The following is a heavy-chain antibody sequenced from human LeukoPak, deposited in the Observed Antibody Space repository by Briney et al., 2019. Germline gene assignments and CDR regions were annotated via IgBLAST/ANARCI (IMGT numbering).Heavy chain of an antibody. D-gene: IGHD1-26*01. CDR2: IDRPAKSYAT. CDR3: TRDRGTYNWLDL. Sequence: GGSLRLSCAASGFTLSDSAIHWVRQASGKGLEWVGLIDRPAKSYATAYGASVGGRFTISGDDSKNTAYLQMDSLKTEDTALYYCTRDRGTYNWLDLWGQGTLVTVSS. J-gene: IGHJ5*02. CDR1: GFTLSDSA. V-gene: IGHV3-73*01.